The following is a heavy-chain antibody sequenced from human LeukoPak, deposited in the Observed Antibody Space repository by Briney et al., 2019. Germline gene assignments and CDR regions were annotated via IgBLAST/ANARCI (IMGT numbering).Heavy chain of an antibody. CDR3: ARDDSSSWAPAWYYYYMDV. D-gene: IGHD6-13*01. CDR1: GFTFSSYS. V-gene: IGHV3-21*01. Sequence: GGSLRLSCAASGFTFSSYSMNWVRQAPGKGLEWVSSISSSSSYIYYADSVKGRFTISRDNAKNSLYLQTNSLRAEDTAVYYCARDDSSSWAPAWYYYYMDVWGKGTTVTVSS. CDR2: ISSSSSYI. J-gene: IGHJ6*03.